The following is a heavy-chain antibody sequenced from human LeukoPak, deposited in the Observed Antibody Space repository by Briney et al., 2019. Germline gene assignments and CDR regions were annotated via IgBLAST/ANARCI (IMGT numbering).Heavy chain of an antibody. CDR1: GFTFTSYE. V-gene: IGHV3-48*03. D-gene: IGHD3-22*01. CDR3: ASLVGVPPYYYYGMDV. Sequence: PGGSLRLSCAASGFTFTSYEMNWVRQAPGKGLEWVSYITISGSTIYYADSVKGRFTISRDNAKNSLYLQMNSLRAEDTAVYYCASLVGVPPYYYYGMDVWGQGTTVTVSS. J-gene: IGHJ6*02. CDR2: ITISGSTI.